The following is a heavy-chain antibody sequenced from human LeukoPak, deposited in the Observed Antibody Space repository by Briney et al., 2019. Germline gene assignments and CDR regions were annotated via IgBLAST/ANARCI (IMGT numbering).Heavy chain of an antibody. Sequence: GGSLRLSCAASGFTFSSYWMSWVRQAPGKGLEWVANIRQDGSEKYYVDSVKGRFTISRDNAKNSLYLQMNSLRAEDTAVYYCARPGSWTYDAFDIWGQGTMVTVSS. CDR2: IRQDGSEK. D-gene: IGHD2-15*01. CDR1: GFTFSSYW. CDR3: ARPGSWTYDAFDI. J-gene: IGHJ3*02. V-gene: IGHV3-7*01.